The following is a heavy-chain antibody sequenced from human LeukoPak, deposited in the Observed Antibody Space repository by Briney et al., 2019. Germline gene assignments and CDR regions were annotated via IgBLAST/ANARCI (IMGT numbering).Heavy chain of an antibody. CDR2: IYYSGST. D-gene: IGHD3-22*01. J-gene: IGHJ4*02. V-gene: IGHV4-30-4*01. CDR3: ARSGLDYYDSTGHSVDY. Sequence: SQTLSLTCTVSGGSISSGSYYWSWIRQPPGKGLEWIGYIYYSGSTYYNPSLKSRVTISVDTSKNQFSLKLSSVTAADTAVYYCARSGLDYYDSTGHSVDYWGQGTLVTVSS. CDR1: GGSISSGSYY.